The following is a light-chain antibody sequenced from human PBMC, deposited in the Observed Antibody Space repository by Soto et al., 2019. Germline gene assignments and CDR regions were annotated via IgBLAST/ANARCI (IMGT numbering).Light chain of an antibody. CDR2: GNS. Sequence: QSALTQPPSVSGAPGQRVTISCTGSSSNIGADYDVHWYQQLPGTAPKVLIHGNSNRPSGVPDRFSGSTSGTSASLAITGLQAEDEADYYCQSYDRSLSGYVFGTGTRSPS. J-gene: IGLJ1*01. V-gene: IGLV1-40*01. CDR1: SSNIGADYD. CDR3: QSYDRSLSGYV.